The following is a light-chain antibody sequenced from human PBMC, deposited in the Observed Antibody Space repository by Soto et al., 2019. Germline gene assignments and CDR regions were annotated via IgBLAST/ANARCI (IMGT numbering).Light chain of an antibody. CDR2: DAS. J-gene: IGKJ2*01. Sequence: DIQMTQSPPTLSASVGDRVTITCRASQSISTWLAWFQQKPGKAPRLLIFDASSLDSGVPSRFSGSGSGTEFTLTISSLQPDDSASYYCQQYYTNSNTFGQGTKLEIK. V-gene: IGKV1-5*01. CDR3: QQYYTNSNT. CDR1: QSISTW.